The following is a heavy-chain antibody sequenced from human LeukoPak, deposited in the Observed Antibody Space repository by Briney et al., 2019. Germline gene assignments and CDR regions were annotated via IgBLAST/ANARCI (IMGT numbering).Heavy chain of an antibody. CDR3: AKYVTTGYSYYYYMDV. CDR1: GFTFSSYA. V-gene: IGHV3-23*01. J-gene: IGHJ6*03. D-gene: IGHD1-14*01. CDR2: ISGSGGNT. Sequence: PGGSLRLSCAASGFTFSSYAMSRVRQAPGKGLEWVSLISGSGGNTYYADSVKGRFTISRDNSKNTLYLEMNSLRAEDTAVYYCAKYVTTGYSYYYYMDVWGKGTTVTVSS.